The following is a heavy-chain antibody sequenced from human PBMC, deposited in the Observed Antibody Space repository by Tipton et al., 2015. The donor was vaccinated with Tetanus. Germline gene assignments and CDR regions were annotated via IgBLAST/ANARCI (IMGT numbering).Heavy chain of an antibody. D-gene: IGHD6-19*01. CDR2: IYYSGST. V-gene: IGHV4-59*01. Sequence: TLSLTCTVSGGSISSYYWSWIRQPPGKGLEWFGYIYYSGSTNYNPSLKSRVTISVDTSKNQFSLNLGSVTAADTAVYYCARVGLHVVAGTGQYYFDYWGRGTLVTVSS. CDR1: GGSISSYY. J-gene: IGHJ4*02. CDR3: ARVGLHVVAGTGQYYFDY.